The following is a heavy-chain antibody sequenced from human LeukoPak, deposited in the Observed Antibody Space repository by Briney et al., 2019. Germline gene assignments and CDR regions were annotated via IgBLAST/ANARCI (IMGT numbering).Heavy chain of an antibody. CDR2: IYYSGST. V-gene: IGHV4-59*01. J-gene: IGHJ4*02. Sequence: SETLSLTCTVSGGSISDYYWSWIRQPPGKGLEWIGYIYYSGSTNYNPSLKSRVTISVDTSKNQFSLKLSSVTAADTAVYYCARVSRHSGYDLFDYWGQGTLVTVSS. CDR3: ARVSRHSGYDLFDY. D-gene: IGHD5-12*01. CDR1: GGSISDYY.